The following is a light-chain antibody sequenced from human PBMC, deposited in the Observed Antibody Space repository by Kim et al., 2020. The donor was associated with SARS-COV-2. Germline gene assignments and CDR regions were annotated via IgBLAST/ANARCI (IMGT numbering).Light chain of an antibody. J-gene: IGKJ4*01. Sequence: EIVLTQSPGTLSLSPGERATLSCRASQSVSSSYLAWYQQKPGQAPRLLIYGASSRATGNPDRFSGSGSGTDFTLTISRLEPEDFAVYYCQQYGSSPRLTFGGGTKVEI. CDR3: QQYGSSPRLT. CDR1: QSVSSSY. CDR2: GAS. V-gene: IGKV3-20*01.